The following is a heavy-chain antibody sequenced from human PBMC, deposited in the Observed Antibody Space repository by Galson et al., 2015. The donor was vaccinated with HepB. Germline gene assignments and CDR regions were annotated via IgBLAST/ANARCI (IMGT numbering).Heavy chain of an antibody. D-gene: IGHD3-10*01. CDR2: IRSKANSYAT. J-gene: IGHJ5*02. V-gene: IGHV3-73*01. CDR1: GFTFSGSA. Sequence: SLRLSCAASGFTFSGSAMHWVRQASGKGLEWVGRIRSKANSYATAYAASVKGRFTISRDDSKNTAYLQMNSLKTEDTAVYYCTSSPYASALKTWGQGTLVTVSS. CDR3: TSSPYASALKT.